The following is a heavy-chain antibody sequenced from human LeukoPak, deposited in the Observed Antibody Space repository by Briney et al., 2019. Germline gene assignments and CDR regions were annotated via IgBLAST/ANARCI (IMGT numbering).Heavy chain of an antibody. CDR1: GFTFSNYG. J-gene: IGHJ4*02. V-gene: IGHV3-23*01. CDR3: AKEGYQWELCY. Sequence: PGGSLRLSCAASGFTFSNYGMSWVRQAPGKGLEWVSAISGSGVTTYYADSVKGRFTISRDNSKNTLYLQMNSLRAEDTAVYYCAKEGYQWELCYWGQGTLVTVSS. CDR2: ISGSGVTT. D-gene: IGHD1-26*01.